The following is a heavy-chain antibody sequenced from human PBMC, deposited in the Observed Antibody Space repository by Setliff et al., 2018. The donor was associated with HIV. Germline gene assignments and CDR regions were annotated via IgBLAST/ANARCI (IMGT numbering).Heavy chain of an antibody. CDR3: ARLLGRTVVVINAGFDY. V-gene: IGHV4-38-2*02. Sequence: SETLSLTCTISNYSISSGHYWGWIRQSPGKGLEWIGNIYHVGRAFYSPSLESRVSISVDTSKNQFSLRLTSVTAADTAVYYCARLLGRTVVVINAGFDYWGQGTLVTVSS. J-gene: IGHJ4*02. CDR1: NYSISSGHY. CDR2: IYHVGRA. D-gene: IGHD2-15*01.